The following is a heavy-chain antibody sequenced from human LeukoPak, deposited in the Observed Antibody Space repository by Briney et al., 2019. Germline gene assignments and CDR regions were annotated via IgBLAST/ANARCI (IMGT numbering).Heavy chain of an antibody. CDR2: ISYDGSNK. CDR1: GFTFSSYG. CDR3: AKDLPGDDSSGYG. Sequence: AGGSLRLSCVASGFTFSSYGMHWVRQAPGKGLEWVAVISYDGSNKYYADSVKGRFTISRDNSKNTLYLQMNSLRAEDTAVYYCAKDLPGDDSSGYGWGQGTLVTVSS. D-gene: IGHD3-22*01. J-gene: IGHJ4*02. V-gene: IGHV3-30*18.